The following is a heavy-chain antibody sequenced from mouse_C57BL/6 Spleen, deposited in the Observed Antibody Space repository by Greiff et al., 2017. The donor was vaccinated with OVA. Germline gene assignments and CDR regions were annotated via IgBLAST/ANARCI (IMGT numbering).Heavy chain of an antibody. D-gene: IGHD1-1*01. CDR1: GYSFTGYY. Sequence: VQLKESGPELVKPGASVKISCKASGYSFTGYYMNWVKQSPEKSLEWIGEINPSTGGTTYNQKFKAKATLTVDKSSSTAYMQLKSLTSEDSAVYYCAKEGITTVVGPFAYWGQGTLVTVSA. CDR3: AKEGITTVVGPFAY. V-gene: IGHV1-42*01. CDR2: INPSTGGT. J-gene: IGHJ3*01.